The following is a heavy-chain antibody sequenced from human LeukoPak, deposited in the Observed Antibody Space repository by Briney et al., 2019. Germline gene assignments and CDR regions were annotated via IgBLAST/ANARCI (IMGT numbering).Heavy chain of an antibody. V-gene: IGHV3-48*03. Sequence: GGSLRLACAASGFTFSSYEMNWVRQAPGKGLEWVSYISSSGSTIYYADSVKGRFTISRDNAKNSLYLQMNSVRAEDTAVYYCASLNSGSLSRDWGQGTLVTVSS. D-gene: IGHD3-10*01. J-gene: IGHJ4*02. CDR3: ASLNSGSLSRD. CDR1: GFTFSSYE. CDR2: ISSSGSTI.